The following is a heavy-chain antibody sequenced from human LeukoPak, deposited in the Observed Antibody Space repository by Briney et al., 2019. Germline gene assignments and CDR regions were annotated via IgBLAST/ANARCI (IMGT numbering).Heavy chain of an antibody. CDR2: IYYTGST. Sequence: PSETLSLTCTVSGGSISSHYWHWIRQPPGKGLEWIGYIYYTGSTNYNPSLKSRVTISVDTSKNQFSLKLTSVTAADTAVYYCASQARLGEFAFDIWGQGTMVTVSS. V-gene: IGHV4-59*11. D-gene: IGHD3-16*01. CDR3: ASQARLGEFAFDI. CDR1: GGSISSHY. J-gene: IGHJ3*02.